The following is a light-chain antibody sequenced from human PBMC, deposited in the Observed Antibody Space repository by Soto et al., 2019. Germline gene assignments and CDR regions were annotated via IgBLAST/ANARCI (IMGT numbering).Light chain of an antibody. CDR1: SSDVGVSRS. Sequence: LTQPRSVSGSPGQSVTISCTGTSSDVGVSRSVSWYQQHPGKAPKLIISDVTKRPSGVPYRFSGSKSGNTASLTISGLQAADEADYYCQSFDSTLSGSYVFGTGTKVTVL. V-gene: IGLV2-11*01. J-gene: IGLJ1*01. CDR2: DVT. CDR3: QSFDSTLSGSYV.